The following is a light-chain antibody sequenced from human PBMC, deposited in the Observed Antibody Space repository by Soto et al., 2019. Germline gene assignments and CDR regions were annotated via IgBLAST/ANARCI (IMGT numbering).Light chain of an antibody. V-gene: IGKV3-15*01. CDR1: ESVGSN. CDR3: QKFNKWPWT. CDR2: DAS. J-gene: IGKJ1*01. Sequence: EIVMTQSPVTLSVSPVERSTLSFRASESVGSNLAWYQQKPGQPPRLLIYDASMRETGVPPRFSGSGSGTEFTLTISNLQSEDFAIYFCQKFNKWPWTFGQGTKVDIK.